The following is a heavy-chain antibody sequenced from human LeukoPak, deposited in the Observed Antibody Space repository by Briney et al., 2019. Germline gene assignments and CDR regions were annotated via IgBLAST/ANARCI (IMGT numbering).Heavy chain of an antibody. D-gene: IGHD2-21*02. CDR1: GDSISSDPFY. CDR2: IVSCGTS. CDR3: ARAGIGYSWCGDCYVLDS. Sequence: PSETLTLTCTASGDSISSDPFYWSCLRQPDGQGLDSIGRIVSCGTSDYNATFKSRVFMSVDTSTNQFSLKLTSVTAADTAVYYCARAGIGYSWCGDCYVLDSWGQGTPVTVSS. J-gene: IGHJ4*02. V-gene: IGHV4-61*02.